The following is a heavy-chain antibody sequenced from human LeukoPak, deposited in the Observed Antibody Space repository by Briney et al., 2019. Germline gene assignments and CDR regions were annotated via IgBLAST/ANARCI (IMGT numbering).Heavy chain of an antibody. Sequence: AGSLRLSCAASGFSFTHYALHWVRQAPGKGLEWGAVISYDGSHDYSANSVRGVFSIARDNSKNMVFLQINSLRDEDTAVYYCERGSLTGGRIFYFDYWGQGSLVAVSS. CDR2: ISYDGSHD. V-gene: IGHV3-30*01. J-gene: IGHJ4*02. CDR1: GFSFTHYA. CDR3: ERGSLTGGRIFYFDY. D-gene: IGHD7-27*01.